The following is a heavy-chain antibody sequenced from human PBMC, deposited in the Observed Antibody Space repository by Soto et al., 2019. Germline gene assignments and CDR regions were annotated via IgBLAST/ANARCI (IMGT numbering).Heavy chain of an antibody. CDR1: SGSISSGDYY. J-gene: IGHJ3*02. V-gene: IGHV4-30-4*01. D-gene: IGHD6-13*01. CDR2: IYNSGST. CDR3: ARDSSTWYYAFDI. Sequence: QVQLQESGPGLVKPSQTLSLTCTVSSGSISSGDYYWSWIRQPPGKGLEWIGYIYNSGSTYYNPSLKSRVTISVDTSKNQCSLEVISVTAADTAVYYCARDSSTWYYAFDIWGQGTMVTVSS.